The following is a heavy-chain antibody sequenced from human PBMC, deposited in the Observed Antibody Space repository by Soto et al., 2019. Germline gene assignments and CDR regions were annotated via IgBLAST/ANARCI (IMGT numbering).Heavy chain of an antibody. Sequence: PGGSLRLSCAASGFTFSSYGMHWVRQAPGKGLEWVAVISYDGSNKYYADSVKGRFTISRDNSKNTLYLQMNSLRAEDTAVYYCAKARGDGYKYYYYYGMDVWGQGTTVTVSS. CDR2: ISYDGSNK. CDR1: GFTFSSYG. D-gene: IGHD5-12*01. V-gene: IGHV3-30*18. J-gene: IGHJ6*02. CDR3: AKARGDGYKYYYYYGMDV.